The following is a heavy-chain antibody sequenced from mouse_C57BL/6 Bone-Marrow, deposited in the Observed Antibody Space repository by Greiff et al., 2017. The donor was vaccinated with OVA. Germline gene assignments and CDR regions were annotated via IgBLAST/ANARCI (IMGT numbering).Heavy chain of an antibody. CDR1: GFTFSSYG. CDR2: ISSGGSYT. V-gene: IGHV5-6*01. D-gene: IGHD2-5*01. CDR3: ARHGYSNPNYFDY. J-gene: IGHJ2*01. Sequence: DVHLVESGGDLVKPGGSLKLSCAASGFTFSSYGMSWVRQTPDKRLEWVATISSGGSYTYYPDSVKGRFTISRDNAKNTLYLQMSSLKSEDTAMYYCARHGYSNPNYFDYWGQGTTLTVSS.